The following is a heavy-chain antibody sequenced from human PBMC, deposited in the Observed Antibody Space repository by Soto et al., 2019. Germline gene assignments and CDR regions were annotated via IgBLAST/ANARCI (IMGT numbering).Heavy chain of an antibody. CDR2: ISSSSSTI. CDR1: GFTFNDYY. V-gene: IGHV3-11*04. J-gene: IGHJ4*02. D-gene: IGHD6-19*01. Sequence: QVQLVESGGGLVKPGGSLRLSCAASGFTFNDYYMSWIRQAPGKGLDWVSYISSSSSTIYYADSVKGRFTISRDNAKNSLYLQMNSLRDEDTAVYYCARESSRASFVAVAGARYFDYWGQGTLVTVSS. CDR3: ARESSRASFVAVAGARYFDY.